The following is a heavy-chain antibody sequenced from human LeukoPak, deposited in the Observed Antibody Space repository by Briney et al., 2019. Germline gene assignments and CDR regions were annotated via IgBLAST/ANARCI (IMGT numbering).Heavy chain of an antibody. D-gene: IGHD2-15*01. V-gene: IGHV3-7*01. CDR3: AGLLGAATRWNY. CDR2: MNPEGSAQ. Sequence: PGGSLRLSCGASGFSFSSNWMRWVRQAPGKGLEWVASMNPEGSAQYYIDSVKGGVTISRDNAENALYLVRNSTRSQDTGVYYCAGLLGAATRWNYWGQGILVTVSS. J-gene: IGHJ4*02. CDR1: GFSFSSNW.